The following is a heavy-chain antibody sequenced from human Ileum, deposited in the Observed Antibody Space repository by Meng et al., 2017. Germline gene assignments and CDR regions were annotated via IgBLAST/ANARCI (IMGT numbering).Heavy chain of an antibody. CDR3: ALLLVVDSSTLEDY. V-gene: IGHV4-34*01. CDR1: GGSFSDYY. J-gene: IGHJ4*02. CDR2: IKHSGVT. Sequence: QLDQRGEGRLKLSGTRSLPCAVFGGSFSDYYWSWIRQAPGKGLEWIGEIKHSGVTKYNPSLKSRVSISVNSSKNQLSLKVTSVTAADTAVYYCALLLVVDSSTLEDYWGQGTLVTVSS. D-gene: IGHD2-15*01.